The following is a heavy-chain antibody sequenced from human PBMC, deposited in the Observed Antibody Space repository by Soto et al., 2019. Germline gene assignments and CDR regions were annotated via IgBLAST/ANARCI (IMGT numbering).Heavy chain of an antibody. D-gene: IGHD3-10*01. J-gene: IGHJ6*02. CDR3: AKDIGITMVRGGDGMDV. CDR1: GFTFDDYA. V-gene: IGHV3-9*01. Sequence: EVQLVESGGGLVQPGRSLRLSCAASGFTFDDYAMHWVRQAPGKGLEWVSGISWNSGSIGYADSVKGRFTISRDNAKNSLYLQMNSLRGEDTALYYCAKDIGITMVRGGDGMDVWGQGTTVTVSS. CDR2: ISWNSGSI.